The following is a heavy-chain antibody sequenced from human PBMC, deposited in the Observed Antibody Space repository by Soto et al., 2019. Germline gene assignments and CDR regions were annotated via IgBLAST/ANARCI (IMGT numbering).Heavy chain of an antibody. Sequence: QLQLQESGPGLVKPSETLSLTCTVSGDSISSGSSYWGWIRQPPGKGLEWIGSVYYSGSTYYNPSLKSRVTISVDTSKNPFSLRLISVTATDTSVYYCAKTGPYDYIWGSYPVYYFDFWGQGTLVTVSS. CDR2: VYYSGST. V-gene: IGHV4-39*01. CDR1: GDSISSGSSY. J-gene: IGHJ4*02. D-gene: IGHD3-16*02. CDR3: AKTGPYDYIWGSYPVYYFDF.